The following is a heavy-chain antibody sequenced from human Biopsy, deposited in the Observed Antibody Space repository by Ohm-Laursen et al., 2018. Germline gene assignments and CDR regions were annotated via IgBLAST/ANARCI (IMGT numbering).Heavy chain of an antibody. Sequence: SGTLSLTCTVSGDSIARYYWTWIRQSPGKGLEWIAYIYYSGRPNYNPSLKGRVIISVDRSRNQFFLKLTSATAADTAIYYCARVDRYNIAHYIMDAWGRGTTVTVSS. J-gene: IGHJ6*02. CDR1: GDSIARYY. V-gene: IGHV4-59*07. D-gene: IGHD1-14*01. CDR2: IYYSGRP. CDR3: ARVDRYNIAHYIMDA.